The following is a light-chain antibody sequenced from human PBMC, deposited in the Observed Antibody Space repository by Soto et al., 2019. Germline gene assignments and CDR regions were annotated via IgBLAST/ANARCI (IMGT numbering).Light chain of an antibody. CDR1: QSVRSN. Sequence: EIVMTQSPATLSVSPGERATLSCRASQSVRSNLAWYQQRPGQAPRLLIYAASTRATGIPARFSGSGSGTEFALTISSLQSEDFAVYYCQQYYNWPLYTFGQGTKVDIK. V-gene: IGKV3-15*01. CDR3: QQYYNWPLYT. CDR2: AAS. J-gene: IGKJ2*01.